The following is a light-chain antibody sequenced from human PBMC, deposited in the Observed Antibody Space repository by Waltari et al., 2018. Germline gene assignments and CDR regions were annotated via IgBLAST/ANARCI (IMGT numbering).Light chain of an antibody. J-gene: IGLJ2*01. CDR3: TSYTSSSTLVV. CDR2: DFT. Sequence: QSALTQPASVSGSPGQSITISCTGTSSDVGGYNYVSWYQQHPGKAPKLMIYDFTIRPSGVSNRFSGSKSGYTASLTISGLQAEDEADYYCTSYTSSSTLVVFGGGTRLTVL. CDR1: SSDVGGYNY. V-gene: IGLV2-14*01.